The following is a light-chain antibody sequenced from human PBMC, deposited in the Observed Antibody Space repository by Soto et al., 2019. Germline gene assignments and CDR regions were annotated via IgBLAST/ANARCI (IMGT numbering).Light chain of an antibody. CDR3: SSYTRSSSVL. CDR2: EVR. J-gene: IGLJ2*01. CDR1: SSDVGYYNY. V-gene: IGLV2-14*01. Sequence: QSVLTQPASVSGSPGQSITISCTGTSSDVGYYNYVSWYQQHPGKATKVLIYEVRNRPSGASSRFSGSKSGNTAFLTISGLQPEDEADYYCSSYTRSSSVLFGGGTKLTVL.